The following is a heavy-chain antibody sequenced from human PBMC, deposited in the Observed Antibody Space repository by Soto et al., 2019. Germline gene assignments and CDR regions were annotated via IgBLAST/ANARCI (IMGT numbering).Heavy chain of an antibody. J-gene: IGHJ6*02. CDR1: GGSVSSGSYY. V-gene: IGHV4-61*01. CDR3: ARDSRVYYGMDV. CDR2: ISYSGST. Sequence: QVQLQESGPGLVKPSETLSLTCTVSGGSVSSGSYYWSWIRQSPGKGLEWIAYISYSGSTNYNPSLKSRVTMSIDTSKNQFSLKLSSVTAADTAVYYCARDSRVYYGMDVWGQGTTVTVSS.